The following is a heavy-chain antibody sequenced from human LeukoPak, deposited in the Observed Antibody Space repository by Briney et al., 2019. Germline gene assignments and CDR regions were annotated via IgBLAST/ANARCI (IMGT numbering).Heavy chain of an antibody. CDR1: GFTFRSYS. Sequence: GSLRLSCAAYGFTFRSYSMNWVRQAPGKGLEWVCSITSSSSFIYHAESVKGRFTISRDNAKNSLYLQMNSLRAEDTAVYYCARDMTGRDCSGGSCYGYGLDVWGQGTTVTVSS. D-gene: IGHD2-15*01. CDR3: ARDMTGRDCSGGSCYGYGLDV. CDR2: ITSSSSFI. V-gene: IGHV3-21*01. J-gene: IGHJ6*02.